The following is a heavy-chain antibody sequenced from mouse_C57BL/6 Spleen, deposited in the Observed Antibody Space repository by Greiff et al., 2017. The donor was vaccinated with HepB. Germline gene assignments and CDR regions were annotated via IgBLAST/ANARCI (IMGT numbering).Heavy chain of an antibody. Sequence: QVQLKESGPGLVQPSQSLSITCTVSGFSLTSYGVHWVRQPPGKGLEWLGVIWSGGSTDYNAAFISRLSISKDNSKSQVFFKMNSLQADDTAIYYCAKGDYYGSSGNFDVWGTGTTVTVSS. V-gene: IGHV2-4*01. CDR2: IWSGGST. J-gene: IGHJ1*03. D-gene: IGHD1-1*01. CDR3: AKGDYYGSSGNFDV. CDR1: GFSLTSYG.